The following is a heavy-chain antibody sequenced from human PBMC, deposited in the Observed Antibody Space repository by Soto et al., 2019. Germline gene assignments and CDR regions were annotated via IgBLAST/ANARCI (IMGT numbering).Heavy chain of an antibody. J-gene: IGHJ4*02. CDR1: GFTFSSYA. Sequence: EVQLLESGGGLVQPGGSLRLSCAASGFTFSSYAMSWVRQAPGKGLKWVSAISGSGGSTYYADSVKGRFTISRDNSKNTLYLQMNSLRAEDTAVYYCAKDHLDGPEGYDFWSGYYKYWGQGTLVTVSS. CDR2: ISGSGGST. V-gene: IGHV3-23*01. D-gene: IGHD3-3*01. CDR3: AKDHLDGPEGYDFWSGYYKY.